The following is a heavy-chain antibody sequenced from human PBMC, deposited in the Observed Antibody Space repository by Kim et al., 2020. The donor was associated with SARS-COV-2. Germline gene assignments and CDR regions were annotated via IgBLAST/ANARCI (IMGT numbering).Heavy chain of an antibody. Sequence: ASVKVSCKASGYTFTSYDINWVRQATGQGLEWMGWMNPNSGNTGYAQKFQGRVTMTRNTSISTAYMELSSLRSEDTAVYYCARGWRVVVPAAAYYYGMDVWGQGTTVTVSS. D-gene: IGHD2-2*01. V-gene: IGHV1-8*01. CDR2: MNPNSGNT. CDR3: ARGWRVVVPAAAYYYGMDV. CDR1: GYTFTSYD. J-gene: IGHJ6*02.